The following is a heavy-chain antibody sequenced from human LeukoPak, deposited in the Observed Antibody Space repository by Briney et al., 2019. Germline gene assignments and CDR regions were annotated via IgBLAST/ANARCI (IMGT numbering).Heavy chain of an antibody. Sequence: ASVKVSCKAFGGTFSRYAISWVRQAPGQGLEWMGGIIPIFGTANYAQKFQGRVTITADESTSTAYMEVSSLRSEDTAVYYCARAYSGYDFFDYWGQGILVTVSS. CDR3: ARAYSGYDFFDY. J-gene: IGHJ4*02. D-gene: IGHD5-12*01. V-gene: IGHV1-69*13. CDR2: IIPIFGTA. CDR1: GGTFSRYA.